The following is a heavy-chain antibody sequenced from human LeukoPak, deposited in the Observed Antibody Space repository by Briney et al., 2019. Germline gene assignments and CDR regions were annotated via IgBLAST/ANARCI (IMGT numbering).Heavy chain of an antibody. J-gene: IGHJ4*02. CDR3: AKRGESFRGSYSYFDY. CDR2: ISGSGGST. V-gene: IGHV3-23*01. CDR1: GFTFSSYG. Sequence: PGGSLRLSCAASGFTFSSYGMSWVRQAPGKGLEWVSAISGSGGSTYYADSVKGRFTISRDNSKNTLYLQMNSLRAEDTAVYYCAKRGESFRGSYSYFDYWGQGTLVTVSS. D-gene: IGHD1-26*01.